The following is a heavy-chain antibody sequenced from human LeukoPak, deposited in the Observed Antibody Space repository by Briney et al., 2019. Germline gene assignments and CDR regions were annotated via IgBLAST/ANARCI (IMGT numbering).Heavy chain of an antibody. D-gene: IGHD3-9*01. J-gene: IGHJ4*02. CDR3: ARGQGGYNDI. V-gene: IGHV1-2*02. CDR2: INPNNGGT. CDR1: GYTFTDYY. Sequence: ASVKVSCKASGYTFTDYYIHWVRQAPGQGLEWMGWINPNNGGTNYAQKFQGRVTMTRDTSISTAYMELSRLTSDDTAVYYCARGQGGYNDIWGQGTLVTVSS.